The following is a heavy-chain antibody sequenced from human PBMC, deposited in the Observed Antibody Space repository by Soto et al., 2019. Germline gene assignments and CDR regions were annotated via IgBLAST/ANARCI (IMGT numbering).Heavy chain of an antibody. CDR1: GYTFTGYY. D-gene: IGHD3-22*01. V-gene: IGHV1-2*04. CDR2: INPNSGGT. Sequence: ASVKVSCKASGYTFTGYYMHWVRQAPGQGLEWMGWINPNSGGTNYAQKFQGWVTMTRDTSISTAYMELSRLRSDDTAVYYCARGDYYDSSGYHFPGAFDIWGQGTMVTVSS. J-gene: IGHJ3*02. CDR3: ARGDYYDSSGYHFPGAFDI.